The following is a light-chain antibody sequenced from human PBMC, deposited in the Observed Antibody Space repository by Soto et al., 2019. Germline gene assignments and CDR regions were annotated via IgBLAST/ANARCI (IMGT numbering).Light chain of an antibody. CDR1: RSDVGGYNF. Sequence: QAVLTQPASVSGSPGQSITISCTGTRSDVGGYNFVSWYQQNPGKAPKLIIYDVTNRPSGVSNRFSGSKSGNTASLTISGLQAEDEADYYCFSYTSSRARVFGGGTKLTVL. CDR3: FSYTSSRARV. J-gene: IGLJ3*02. V-gene: IGLV2-14*01. CDR2: DVT.